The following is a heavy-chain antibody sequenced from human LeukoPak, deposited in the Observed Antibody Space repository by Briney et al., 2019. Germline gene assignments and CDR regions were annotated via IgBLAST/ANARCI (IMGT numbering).Heavy chain of an antibody. D-gene: IGHD2-15*01. Sequence: SGGSLRLSCAASGFTFSDYWMSWVRQTPGKGLEWVANINQDGSEKDYVDSVRGRFTISRDNAKNSLSLQMNILRADDAAVYYCARGSVVAANFDFWGQGALVSVSS. CDR2: INQDGSEK. V-gene: IGHV3-7*01. J-gene: IGHJ4*02. CDR1: GFTFSDYW. CDR3: ARGSVVAANFDF.